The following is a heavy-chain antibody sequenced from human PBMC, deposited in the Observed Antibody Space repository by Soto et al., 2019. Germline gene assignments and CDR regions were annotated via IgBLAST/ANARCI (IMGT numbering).Heavy chain of an antibody. J-gene: IGHJ4*02. D-gene: IGHD2-8*01. CDR3: ARRALPQCINGVCYKDGFWDY. V-gene: IGHV4-31*03. Sequence: TLSVTCPVSGASVSSGGYYWSWIRQHPGTGLEWIGYMYYSWTTYFNPSLKSRASISLDTSKNEFSLKLTSVTAADTAVYYCARRALPQCINGVCYKDGFWDYWGQGALVTVSS. CDR1: GASVSSGGYY. CDR2: MYYSWTT.